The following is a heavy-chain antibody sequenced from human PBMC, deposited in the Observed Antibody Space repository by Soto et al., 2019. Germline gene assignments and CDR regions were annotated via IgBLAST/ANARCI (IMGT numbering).Heavy chain of an antibody. D-gene: IGHD4-17*01. CDR1: GFTFSSYA. CDR3: AKVGYGDRYYFDY. CDR2: ISYDGSNK. Sequence: GGSLRLSCAASGFTFSSYAMHWVRQAPGKGLEWVAVISYDGSNKYYADSVKGRFTISRDNSKNTLYLQMNSLRAEDTAVYYCAKVGYGDRYYFDYWGQGALVTVSS. V-gene: IGHV3-30-3*01. J-gene: IGHJ4*02.